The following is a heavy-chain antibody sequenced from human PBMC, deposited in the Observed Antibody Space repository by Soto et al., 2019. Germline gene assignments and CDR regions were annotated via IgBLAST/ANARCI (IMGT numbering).Heavy chain of an antibody. Sequence: QVQLVESGGGVVQPGRSLRLSCAASGFTFSSYAMHWVRQAPGKGLEWVAVISYDGSNKYYADSVKGRFTISRDNSKNTLSLQMNSLRAEDTAVYYCARGSYYGSGSYYPGDAFDIWGQGTMVTVSS. D-gene: IGHD3-10*01. J-gene: IGHJ3*02. CDR1: GFTFSSYA. V-gene: IGHV3-30-3*01. CDR3: ARGSYYGSGSYYPGDAFDI. CDR2: ISYDGSNK.